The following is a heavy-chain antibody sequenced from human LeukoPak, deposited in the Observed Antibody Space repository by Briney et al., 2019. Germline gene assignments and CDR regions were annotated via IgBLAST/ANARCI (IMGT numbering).Heavy chain of an antibody. D-gene: IGHD1-26*01. CDR1: GYSISSGCY. J-gene: IGHJ6*03. CDR2: IYHSGST. Sequence: SETLSLTCTVSGYSISSGCYWGWIRPPPGKGLEWIGSIYHSGSTYYNPSLKSRVTISVDTSKNQFSLKLSSVTAADTAVYYCARANGELLPYYYYYMDVWGKGTTVTVSS. CDR3: ARANGELLPYYYYYMDV. V-gene: IGHV4-38-2*02.